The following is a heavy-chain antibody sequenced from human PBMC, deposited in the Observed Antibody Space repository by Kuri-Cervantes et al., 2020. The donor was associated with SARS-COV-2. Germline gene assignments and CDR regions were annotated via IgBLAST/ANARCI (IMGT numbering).Heavy chain of an antibody. CDR3: TREIAAAGRYYYYGMDV. J-gene: IGHJ6*02. Sequence: GGSLRLSCTASGFTFGDYAMSWVRQAPGKGLEWVGFIRSKAYGGTTEYAASVKGRFTISRDDSKSIAYLQMNSLKTEDTAVYYCTREIAAAGRYYYYGMDVWGQGTTVTVSS. V-gene: IGHV3-49*04. CDR1: GFTFGDYA. D-gene: IGHD6-13*01. CDR2: IRSKAYGGTT.